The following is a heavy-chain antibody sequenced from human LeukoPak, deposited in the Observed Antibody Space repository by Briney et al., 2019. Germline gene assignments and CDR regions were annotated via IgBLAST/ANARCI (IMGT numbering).Heavy chain of an antibody. CDR3: AVVVIGFDY. V-gene: IGHV1-46*01. Sequence: VASVKVSCKASGYTFTSYYMHWVRQAPGQGLEWMGIINPSXGSXXXXXXXXGXXXMTRXTSTSTVYMELSSLRSEDTAVYYCAVVVIGFDYWGQGTLVTVSS. CDR1: GYTFTSYY. CDR2: INPSXGSX. D-gene: IGHD3-22*01. J-gene: IGHJ4*02.